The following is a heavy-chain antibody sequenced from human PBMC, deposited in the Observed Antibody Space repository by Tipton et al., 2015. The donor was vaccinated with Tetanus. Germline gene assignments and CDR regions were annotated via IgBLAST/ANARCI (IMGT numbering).Heavy chain of an antibody. D-gene: IGHD1-1*01. Sequence: QLVQSGAEVKRPGASVKLSCKASGYPFTSYYVHWVRQAPGQGLEWMGWINPYTGGTTLPRKFQGRVTMTRDKSASTAYMDLSSLRSDDTAVYYCATVGAGLRRREGPLDSWGQGTMVTVSS. CDR2: INPYTGGT. V-gene: IGHV1-2*02. CDR1: GYPFTSYY. J-gene: IGHJ3*02. CDR3: ATVGAGLRRREGPLDS.